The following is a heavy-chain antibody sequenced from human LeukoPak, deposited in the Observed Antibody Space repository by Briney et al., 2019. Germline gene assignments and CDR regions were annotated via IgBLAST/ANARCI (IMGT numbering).Heavy chain of an antibody. CDR2: INHSGST. CDR3: ARGRIVGAGAFQH. D-gene: IGHD1-26*01. CDR1: GGSFSGFY. Sequence: SETLSLTCAVYGGSFSGFYWSWIRQPPGKGLEWIGEINHSGSTNYNPSLKSRVTISVDTSKNQFSLKLSSVTAADAAVYYCARGRIVGAGAFQHWGQGTLVTVSS. J-gene: IGHJ1*01. V-gene: IGHV4-34*01.